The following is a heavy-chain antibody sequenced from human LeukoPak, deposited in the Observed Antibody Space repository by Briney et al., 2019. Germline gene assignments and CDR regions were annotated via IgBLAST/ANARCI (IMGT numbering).Heavy chain of an antibody. CDR3: ARAMDV. CDR2: IKQDGSEK. CDR1: GFTFSNYW. Sequence: PGGSLRLSCAASGFTFSNYWMHWVRQAPGKGLEWLANIKQDGSEKYYVDSVKGRFSISGDNAKNSLYLQMNSLRAEDTAVYYCARAMDVWGQGTTVTVSS. J-gene: IGHJ6*02. V-gene: IGHV3-7*04.